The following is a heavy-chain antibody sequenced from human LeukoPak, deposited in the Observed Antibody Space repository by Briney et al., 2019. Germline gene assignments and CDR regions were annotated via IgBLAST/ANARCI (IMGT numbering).Heavy chain of an antibody. V-gene: IGHV3-20*04. CDR2: INWNGGST. J-gene: IGHJ4*02. Sequence: GGSLRLSCAASGFTFDDYGMSWVRQAPGKGLEWVSGINWNGGSTGYADSVKGRFTISRDNTKNSLYLQMNSLRAEDTAVYYCARADIVVVPSHFDYWGQGTLVTVSS. CDR3: ARADIVVVPSHFDY. D-gene: IGHD2-2*01. CDR1: GFTFDDYG.